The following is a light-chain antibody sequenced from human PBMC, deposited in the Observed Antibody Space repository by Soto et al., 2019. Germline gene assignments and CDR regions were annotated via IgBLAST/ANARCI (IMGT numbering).Light chain of an antibody. Sequence: DIQMTQSPSSLSASLGDRVTVTCRASQKIHNFVSWYQQKPGQAPKLLIFLASTLESGVPSRFGGSGSGTDFTLTISSLQPEDFATYYSQQSFSNPRTFGGGTKVDIK. J-gene: IGKJ4*01. CDR3: QQSFSNPRT. CDR1: QKIHNF. CDR2: LAS. V-gene: IGKV1-39*01.